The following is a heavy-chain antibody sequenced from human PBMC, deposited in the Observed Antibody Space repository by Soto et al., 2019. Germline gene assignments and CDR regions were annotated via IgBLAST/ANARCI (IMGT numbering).Heavy chain of an antibody. CDR3: ARVNLDYVTGVDV. CDR1: GGPITNY. D-gene: IGHD4-17*01. CDR2: IYGSGST. V-gene: IGHV4-31*03. J-gene: IGHJ6*02. Sequence: SETLSLTCTVSGGPITNYWSWIRQHPGKGLEWIGYIYGSGSTYYNPSLKSRLIMSLDTSKNQLSLKLTSVTAADTAVYYCARVNLDYVTGVDVWRPGPTVTVSS.